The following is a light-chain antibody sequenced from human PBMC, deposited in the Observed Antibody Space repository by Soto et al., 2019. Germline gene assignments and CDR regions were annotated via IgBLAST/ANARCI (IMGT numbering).Light chain of an antibody. Sequence: EIVLTQSPATLSLSPGERAILSCRASQSVGSYLAWYQQKPGQAPRLLIYDASSRATGIPARFSGSGSGTDFTLTISSLEPEDFAVYYCQQRSNWPYTFGQGTKLEIK. CDR1: QSVGSY. CDR3: QQRSNWPYT. V-gene: IGKV3-11*01. CDR2: DAS. J-gene: IGKJ2*01.